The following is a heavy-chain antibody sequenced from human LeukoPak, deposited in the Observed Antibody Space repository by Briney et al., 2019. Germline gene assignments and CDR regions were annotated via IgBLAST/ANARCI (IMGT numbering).Heavy chain of an antibody. Sequence: GGSLRLSCAASRFTFSDYYMTWIRQAPGKGLEWVSAITGSGGSTYYADSVKGRFTLSRDNSKNTLFLQMNSLRAEDTAVYYCAKGHDSSGYYYKDYWGQGTLVTVSS. CDR2: ITGSGGST. CDR1: RFTFSDYY. J-gene: IGHJ4*02. V-gene: IGHV3-23*01. D-gene: IGHD3-22*01. CDR3: AKGHDSSGYYYKDY.